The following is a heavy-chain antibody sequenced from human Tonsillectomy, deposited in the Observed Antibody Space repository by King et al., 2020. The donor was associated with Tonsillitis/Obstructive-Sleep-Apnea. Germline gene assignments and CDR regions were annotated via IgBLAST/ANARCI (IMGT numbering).Heavy chain of an antibody. CDR2: INHSGST. V-gene: IGHV4-34*01. Sequence: VQLQQWGAGLWKPSETLSLSCAVYGGSFSGYYWSWIRQPPGKGLEWIGEINHSGSTNYNPSLKSRVTISIDTSKNQFSLKLSSVTAADTAVYYCASLGNVVGVPGAIRSGYFDYWGQGTLVTVSS. CDR3: ASLGNVVGVPGAIRSGYFDY. CDR1: GGSFSGYY. D-gene: IGHD2-2*02. J-gene: IGHJ4*02.